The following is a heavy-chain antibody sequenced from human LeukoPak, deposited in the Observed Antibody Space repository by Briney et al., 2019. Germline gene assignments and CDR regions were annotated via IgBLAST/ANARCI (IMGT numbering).Heavy chain of an antibody. CDR2: ISYDGSNK. CDR3: ARGTAHGDNSFFGMDV. D-gene: IGHD4-17*01. J-gene: IGHJ6*02. Sequence: PGGSLRLSCAASGFTFSSYAMHWVRQAPGKGLEWVAVISYDGSNKYYAESVKGRFTISRDNSKNTLYLQMNSLRAEDTAVYYCARGTAHGDNSFFGMDVWGQGTTVTVSS. CDR1: GFTFSSYA. V-gene: IGHV3-30-3*01.